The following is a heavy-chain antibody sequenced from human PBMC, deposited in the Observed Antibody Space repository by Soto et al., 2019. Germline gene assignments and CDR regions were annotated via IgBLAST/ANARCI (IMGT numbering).Heavy chain of an antibody. CDR2: IYYSGST. CDR1: GGSISSSSYY. D-gene: IGHD3-10*01. CDR3: ARRGSGSYSDY. Sequence: QLQLQESGPGLVKPSETLSLTCTVSGGSISSSSYYWGWIRQPPGKGLEWIGSIYYSGSTYYNPSPKSRVTISVDTSKNQFSLQLSSVTAADTAVYYCARRGSGSYSDYWGQGTLVTVSS. V-gene: IGHV4-39*01. J-gene: IGHJ4*02.